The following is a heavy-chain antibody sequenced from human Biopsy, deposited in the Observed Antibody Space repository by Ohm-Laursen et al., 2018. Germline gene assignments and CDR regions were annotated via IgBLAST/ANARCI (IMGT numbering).Heavy chain of an antibody. V-gene: IGHV3-23*01. CDR2: ITSSGDTT. CDR1: GFTFSSYA. J-gene: IGHJ4*02. CDR3: ASDLNGDPSAFDY. Sequence: SLRLPCAASGFTFSSYAMSWVRQAPGKGLEWVSAITSSGDTTYYSDSVKGRFTISRDSSKNTLFLQMNSLRAADTAIYYCASDLNGDPSAFDYWGQGTPVTVSS. D-gene: IGHD4-17*01.